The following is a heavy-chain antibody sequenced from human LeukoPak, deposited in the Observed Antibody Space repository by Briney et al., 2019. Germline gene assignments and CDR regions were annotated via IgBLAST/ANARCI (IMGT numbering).Heavy chain of an antibody. Sequence: PGGSLRLSCVASGFTFTNYGMHWVRQAPGKGLEWVAFIRDDESNKYHAGSVEGRFTISRDNFKNTLYLQMNSLRAEDTAVYYCAKDGPQSSSGWYVDYWGQGTLVTASS. CDR3: AKDGPQSSSGWYVDY. CDR1: GFTFTNYG. V-gene: IGHV3-30*02. J-gene: IGHJ4*02. CDR2: IRDDESNK. D-gene: IGHD6-13*01.